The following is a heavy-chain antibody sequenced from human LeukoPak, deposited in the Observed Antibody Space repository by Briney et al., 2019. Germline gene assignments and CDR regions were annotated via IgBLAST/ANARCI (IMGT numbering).Heavy chain of an antibody. CDR3: ARESGSHYGFDH. J-gene: IGHJ4*02. Sequence: PGRPLRLSCAASGFTFSSYGMHWVRQAPGKGLEWVAVIWYDGSNKYYADSVKGRFTISRDNSKNTLYLQMNSLRVEDTAVYYCARESGSHYGFDHWGQGTLVTVSS. CDR2: IWYDGSNK. D-gene: IGHD1-26*01. CDR1: GFTFSSYG. V-gene: IGHV3-33*01.